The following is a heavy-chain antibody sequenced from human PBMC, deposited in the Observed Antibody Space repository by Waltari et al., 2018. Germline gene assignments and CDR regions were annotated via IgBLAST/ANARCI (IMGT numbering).Heavy chain of an antibody. CDR1: GYTFTSYY. J-gene: IGHJ4*02. Sequence: QVQLVQSGAEVKKPGASVKVSCKASGYTFTSYYMHWVRQAPGQGLEWMGRSNPNSVGTNDAQKIQGRVTMTRDTSISTAYMERSRLRSDDTAVYYCARASSIAARWRGSDYWGQGTLVTVSS. CDR2: SNPNSVGT. D-gene: IGHD6-6*01. CDR3: ARASSIAARWRGSDY. V-gene: IGHV1-2*02.